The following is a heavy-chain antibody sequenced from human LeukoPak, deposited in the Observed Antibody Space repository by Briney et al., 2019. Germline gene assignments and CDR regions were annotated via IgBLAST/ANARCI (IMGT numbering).Heavy chain of an antibody. Sequence: ASVKVSCKASGGTFSSYAISWVRQAPGQGLEWMGGIIPIFGTANYAQKFQGRVTITADESTSTAYMELSSLRSEDTAAYYCARSGSRITIFGVVSVAFDYWGQGTLVTVSS. CDR3: ARSGSRITIFGVVSVAFDY. J-gene: IGHJ4*02. D-gene: IGHD3-3*01. CDR2: IIPIFGTA. CDR1: GGTFSSYA. V-gene: IGHV1-69*13.